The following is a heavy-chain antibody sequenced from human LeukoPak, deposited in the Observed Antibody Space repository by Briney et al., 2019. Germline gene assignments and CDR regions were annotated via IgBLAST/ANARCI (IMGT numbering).Heavy chain of an antibody. CDR3: TRGYDVSDY. Sequence: GGSLRLSCAASGLTFSSYSMNWVRQAPGRGLEWLSYISSSGSTMYYADSVKGRFTISRDNTKNSLYLQMSSLRVEDTAIYYCTRGYDVSDYWGRGTVVTVSS. J-gene: IGHJ4*02. V-gene: IGHV3-48*04. CDR2: ISSSGSTM. CDR1: GLTFSSYS. D-gene: IGHD3-3*01.